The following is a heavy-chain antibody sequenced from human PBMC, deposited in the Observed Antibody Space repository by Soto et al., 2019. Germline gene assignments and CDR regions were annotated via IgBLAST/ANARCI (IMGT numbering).Heavy chain of an antibody. CDR1: GYSFTNYG. V-gene: IGHV1-18*01. Sequence: QDRWVQSGVEVKKPGASVRVSCKASGYSFTNYGITWVRQAPGQGFEWMGWICAYNGNTNYAQKFQGRVTLTTDASTSTAYLELRSLRSDDTAVYYCARDRGVAPPVAGNTHYYYYMDVWGKGTTVTVSS. CDR2: ICAYNGNT. J-gene: IGHJ6*03. CDR3: ARDRGVAPPVAGNTHYYYYMDV. D-gene: IGHD6-19*01.